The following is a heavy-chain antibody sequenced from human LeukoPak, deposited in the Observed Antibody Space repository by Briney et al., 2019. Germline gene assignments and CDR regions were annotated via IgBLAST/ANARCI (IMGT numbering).Heavy chain of an antibody. J-gene: IGHJ4*01. Sequence: SQTLSLTCTVSGGSISSGGYYWTWIRQPPGKGLEWIGYMSQSGSTYYNPSLKSRVTISVDTSKSQFSLKLTSVTAADTAVYYCARDWSGPYYFDYWGQGTLVTVSS. CDR3: ARDWSGPYYFDY. CDR1: GGSISSGGYY. V-gene: IGHV4-31*03. CDR2: MSQSGST. D-gene: IGHD3-3*01.